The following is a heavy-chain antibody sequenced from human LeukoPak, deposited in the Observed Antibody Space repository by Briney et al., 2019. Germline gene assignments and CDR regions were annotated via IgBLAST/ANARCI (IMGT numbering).Heavy chain of an antibody. V-gene: IGHV3-21*01. CDR3: ARTPYCPSGICFVGFGLDL. CDR2: ISTTSTYT. CDR1: GFSFSSYS. D-gene: IGHD2-21*01. J-gene: IGHJ6*02. Sequence: GGSLRLSCAASGFSFSSYSMNWVRQTPGKGLEWVSSISTTSTYTYYADSVRGRFTVSRDSSFYLQMNSLRVEDTAVYYCARTPYCPSGICFVGFGLDLWAQGTTV.